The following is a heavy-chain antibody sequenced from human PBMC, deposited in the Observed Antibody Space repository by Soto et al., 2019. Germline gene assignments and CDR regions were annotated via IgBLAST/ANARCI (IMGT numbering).Heavy chain of an antibody. Sequence: SLRLSCAASGFTFSSYGMHWVRQAPGKGLEWVAVISYDGSNKYYADSVKGRFTISRDNSKNTLYLQMNSLRAEDTAVYYCARKSDDILTGYYSLDYWGQGTLVTVSS. CDR2: ISYDGSNK. V-gene: IGHV3-30*03. J-gene: IGHJ4*02. CDR3: ARKSDDILTGYYSLDY. CDR1: GFTFSSYG. D-gene: IGHD3-9*01.